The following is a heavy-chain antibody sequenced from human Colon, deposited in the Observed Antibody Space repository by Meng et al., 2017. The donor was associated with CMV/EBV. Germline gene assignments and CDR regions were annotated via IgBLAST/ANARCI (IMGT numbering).Heavy chain of an antibody. J-gene: IGHJ4*02. Sequence: GESLKISCAASGFTFSSYEMSWVRQFPGKGLEWVSYISNSDDTIYYADSVKGRFTISRDNAQNSLYLQMTTLRAEDTALYYCAKSRGYTVTALSPLDSWGQGTLVTVSS. V-gene: IGHV3-48*03. CDR1: GFTFSSYE. D-gene: IGHD2-21*02. CDR2: ISNSDDTI. CDR3: AKSRGYTVTALSPLDS.